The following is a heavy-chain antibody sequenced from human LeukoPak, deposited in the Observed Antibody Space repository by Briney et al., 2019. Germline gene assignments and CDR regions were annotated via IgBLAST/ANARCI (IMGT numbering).Heavy chain of an antibody. CDR1: GYTFTSYG. CDR2: ISAYNGNT. D-gene: IGHD2-2*01. Sequence: ASVKVACKASGYTFTSYGISWVRQAPGQGLEWVGWISAYNGNTNYAQKLQGRVTMTTDTSTSTAYMELRSLRSDDTAVYYCARDGYCTSTSCYPFDAFDIWGQGTMVTVSS. CDR3: ARDGYCTSTSCYPFDAFDI. J-gene: IGHJ3*02. V-gene: IGHV1-18*01.